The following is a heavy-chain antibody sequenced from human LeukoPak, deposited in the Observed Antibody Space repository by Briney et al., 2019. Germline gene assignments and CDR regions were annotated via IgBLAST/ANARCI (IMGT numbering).Heavy chain of an antibody. D-gene: IGHD3-10*01. V-gene: IGHV4-34*01. CDR3: GRRYYYNLGSFPFDF. CDR1: GGPFSGYF. Sequence: PSETLSLTCAVSGGPFSGYFRSWIRQSSGKGLEWIGKFHNSGTTNSHPSLNSRVTTSEDTTNNQFYLNMSSVTAADTAVYYGGRRYYYNLGSFPFDFWGQGTLVTVSS. CDR2: FHNSGTT. J-gene: IGHJ4*02.